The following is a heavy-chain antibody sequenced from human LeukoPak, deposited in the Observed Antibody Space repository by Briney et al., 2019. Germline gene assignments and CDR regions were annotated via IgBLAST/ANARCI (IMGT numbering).Heavy chain of an antibody. CDR2: IDTSGSTT. J-gene: IGHJ4*02. Sequence: GGSLRLSCAGSGFSFSSYEWNWVRQAPGKGLEWVSYIDTSGSTTFYADSVKGRFAISRDNSKNSLYLQMNSLRTEDTALYYCAKYSSSWYYFDYWGQGTLVTVSP. V-gene: IGHV3-48*03. CDR3: AKYSSSWYYFDY. CDR1: GFSFSSYE. D-gene: IGHD6-13*01.